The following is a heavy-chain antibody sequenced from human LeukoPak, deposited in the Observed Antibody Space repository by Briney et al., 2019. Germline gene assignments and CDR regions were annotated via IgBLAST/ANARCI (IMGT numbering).Heavy chain of an antibody. J-gene: IGHJ4*02. V-gene: IGHV4-59*08. Sequence: SETLSLTCTVSGGSISSYYWSWIRQPPGKGLEWIGYIYYSGSTNYSPSLKSRVTISVDTSKNQFSLKLSSVTAADTAVYYCARHPEGTTVTTYFDYWGQGTLVTVSS. D-gene: IGHD4-17*01. CDR3: ARHPEGTTVTTYFDY. CDR1: GGSISSYY. CDR2: IYYSGST.